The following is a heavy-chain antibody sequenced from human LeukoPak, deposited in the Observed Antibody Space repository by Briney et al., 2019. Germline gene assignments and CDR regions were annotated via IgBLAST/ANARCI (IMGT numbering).Heavy chain of an antibody. CDR2: INHSGST. V-gene: IGHV4-34*01. Sequence: PSETLSLTCALYGGSLSGYYWSWLRQPPGKGLEWFGEINHSGSTNYNPSLKSRVTISVDTSKNQCSLKLSSVTAADTAVYYCARGLFHVAVASFFDYWGQGTLVTVSS. D-gene: IGHD6-19*01. J-gene: IGHJ4*02. CDR1: GGSLSGYY. CDR3: ARGLFHVAVASFFDY.